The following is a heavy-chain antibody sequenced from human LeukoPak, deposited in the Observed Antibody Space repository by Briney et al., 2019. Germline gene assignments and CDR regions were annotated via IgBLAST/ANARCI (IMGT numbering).Heavy chain of an antibody. Sequence: GASLKISCKGSGSSFTSYWIGWVRQMPEKGLEWMGIIYPGDSDTRYSPSFQGQVTISADKSISTAYLQWSSLKASDTAMYYCARPAGGIPYYMDVWGKGTTVTVSS. CDR1: GSSFTSYW. J-gene: IGHJ6*03. CDR3: ARPAGGIPYYMDV. V-gene: IGHV5-51*01. D-gene: IGHD3-16*01. CDR2: IYPGDSDT.